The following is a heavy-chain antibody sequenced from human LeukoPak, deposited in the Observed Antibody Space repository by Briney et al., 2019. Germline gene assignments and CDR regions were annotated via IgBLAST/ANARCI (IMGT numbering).Heavy chain of an antibody. Sequence: ASVKLSCKAFGYTFTGYWMHWVRQAPGQGPEWMGVISPSGGSTTYAQKFQGRVTMTRDMSTSTVYMELSSLRSEDTAVYYCARDLEGIVATSGLYYYYMDVWGKGTTVTVSS. V-gene: IGHV1-46*01. CDR3: ARDLEGIVATSGLYYYYMDV. CDR1: GYTFTGYW. D-gene: IGHD5-12*01. J-gene: IGHJ6*03. CDR2: ISPSGGST.